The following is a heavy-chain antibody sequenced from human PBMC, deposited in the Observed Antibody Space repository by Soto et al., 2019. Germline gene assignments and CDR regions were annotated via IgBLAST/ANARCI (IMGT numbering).Heavy chain of an antibody. Sequence: EVQLVESGGGLVQPGGSLRLSCAASGFTFSNYWIHWVRQVPGKGLVWVSRVNSDGTSTSYADFVKGRFTITTDNAKNTVYLQMDNLGAYDTAVYYCTRGGTTITYWGLVSYGGQGAVVAASS. J-gene: IGHJ4*02. CDR1: GFTFSNYW. CDR2: VNSDGTST. CDR3: TRGGTTITYWGLVSY. D-gene: IGHD7-27*01. V-gene: IGHV3-74*03.